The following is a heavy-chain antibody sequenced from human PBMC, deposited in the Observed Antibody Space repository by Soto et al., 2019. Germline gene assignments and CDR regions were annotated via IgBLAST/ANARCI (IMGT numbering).Heavy chain of an antibody. CDR3: ARVSREERITIFGVPIPAYYYYGMDV. J-gene: IGHJ6*02. D-gene: IGHD3-3*01. V-gene: IGHV4-34*01. CDR2: INHSGST. CDR1: GGSFSGYY. Sequence: PSETLSLTCAVYGGSFSGYYWSWIRQPPGKGLEWIGEINHSGSTNYNPSLNSRVTISVDTSKNRFSLKLSSVTAADTAVYYCARVSREERITIFGVPIPAYYYYGMDVWGQGTTVTVSS.